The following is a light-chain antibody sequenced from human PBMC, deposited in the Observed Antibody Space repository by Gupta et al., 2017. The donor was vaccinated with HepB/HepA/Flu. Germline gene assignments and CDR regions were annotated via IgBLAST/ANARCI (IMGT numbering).Light chain of an antibody. CDR3: VQCKHWPFS. CDR2: RAS. Sequence: DAVLTQSHLSLPLTLRQSASISCRSSQTRLCSDGNNFLHWYQQRPGQSPRRLIYRASNRDSGVPDRFSGSGSGTDFTLNISRVEAEDFVVYYCVQCKHWPFSFGRGTKVEIK. V-gene: IGKV2-30*01. CDR1: QTRLCSDGNNF. J-gene: IGKJ4*01.